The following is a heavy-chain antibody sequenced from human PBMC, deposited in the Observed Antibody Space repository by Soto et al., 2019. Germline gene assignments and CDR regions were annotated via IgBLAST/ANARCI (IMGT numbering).Heavy chain of an antibody. V-gene: IGHV3-21*01. Sequence: GGSLSLSCAASGFTFSSDWMHWFRQAPGKGLVWVSRIDSSSRYITYTDSVKGRFTISRDNAKNSLYLQMNSLRAEDTAVYYCARDRHRSSVYWGQGTLVTVSS. D-gene: IGHD6-6*01. CDR3: ARDRHRSSVY. CDR1: GFTFSSDW. J-gene: IGHJ4*02. CDR2: IDSSSRYI.